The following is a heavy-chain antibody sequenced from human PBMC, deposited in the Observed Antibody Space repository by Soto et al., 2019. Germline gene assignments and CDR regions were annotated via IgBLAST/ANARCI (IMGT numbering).Heavy chain of an antibody. D-gene: IGHD2-2*01. CDR3: ARDGCSSTSCHPWYFDL. V-gene: IGHV4-59*01. CDR2: IYYSGST. J-gene: IGHJ2*01. CDR1: GGSISSYY. Sequence: QVQLQESGPGLVKPSETLSLTCTVSGGSISSYYWSWIRQPPGKGLEWIGYIYYSGSTNYNPSLKSRVPISVDTSKNQFSLKLSSVTAADTAVYYCARDGCSSTSCHPWYFDLWGRGTLVTVSS.